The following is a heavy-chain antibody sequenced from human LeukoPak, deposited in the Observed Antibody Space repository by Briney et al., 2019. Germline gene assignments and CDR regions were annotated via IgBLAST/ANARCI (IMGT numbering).Heavy chain of an antibody. D-gene: IGHD2-2*01. V-gene: IGHV3-30*02. CDR3: AKPGDIVVVPAAIHFDY. CDR1: GFTVSSNY. J-gene: IGHJ4*02. Sequence: GGSLRLSCAASGFTVSSNYMSWVRQAPGKGLEWVAFIRYDGSNKYYADSVKGRFTISRDNSKNTLYLQMNSLRAEDTAVYYCAKPGDIVVVPAAIHFDYWGQGTLVTVSS. CDR2: IRYDGSNK.